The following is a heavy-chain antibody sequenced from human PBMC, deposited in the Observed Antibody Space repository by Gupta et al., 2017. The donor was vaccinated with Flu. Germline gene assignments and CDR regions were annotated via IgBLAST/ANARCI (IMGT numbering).Heavy chain of an antibody. CDR1: GFPFSSFN. J-gene: IGHJ4*03. CDR3: ARVGYGSPSEPGPLDY. V-gene: IGHV3-21*01. Sequence: EVQLVESGGGLVRPGGSLRLSCAASGFPFSSFNVNWVSQTPGKGLEWVSFISNSGEYKDYADAVKVRFTISRDNAKNTLFLQMDSLRDEDTAVYYCARVGYGSPSEPGPLDYWGHGTLVTVSS. D-gene: IGHD6-6*01. CDR2: ISNSGEYK.